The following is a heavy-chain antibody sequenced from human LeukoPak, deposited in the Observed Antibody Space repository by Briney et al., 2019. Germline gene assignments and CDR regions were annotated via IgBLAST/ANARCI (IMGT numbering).Heavy chain of an antibody. CDR2: VYYSGVT. V-gene: IGHV4-39*07. Sequence: SETLSLTCTVSGDSLSNSNSYWVWIRQAPGKGLEWIGSVYYSGVTQYNPSLKSRVTVSTDTPKSQFSLRVNSVTAADTAVYYCARRPYHFDTIGPIWGRGTMVTVSP. CDR1: GDSLSNSNSY. J-gene: IGHJ3*02. D-gene: IGHD3-22*01. CDR3: ARRPYHFDTIGPI.